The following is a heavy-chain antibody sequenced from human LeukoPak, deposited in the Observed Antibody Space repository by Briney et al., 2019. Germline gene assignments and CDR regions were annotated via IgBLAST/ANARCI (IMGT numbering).Heavy chain of an antibody. Sequence: SETLSLXCTVSGGSISSYYWSWIRQPPGKALEWIGYIYYSGSTNYNPSLKSRVTISVDTSKNQFSLKLSSVTAADTAVYYCARGAVVVPAAMGTSNWFDPWGQGTLVTVSS. V-gene: IGHV4-59*01. CDR3: ARGAVVVPAAMGTSNWFDP. J-gene: IGHJ5*02. CDR1: GGSISSYY. CDR2: IYYSGST. D-gene: IGHD2-2*01.